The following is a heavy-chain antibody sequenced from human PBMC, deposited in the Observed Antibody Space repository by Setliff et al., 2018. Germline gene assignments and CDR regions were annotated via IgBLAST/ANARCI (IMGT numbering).Heavy chain of an antibody. D-gene: IGHD6-13*01. CDR1: GYTFNSYD. CDR2: MNPNSGNT. Sequence: ASVKVSCKASGYTFNSYDINWVRQATGQGLEWMGWMNPNSGNTGYAQKFQGRVTMTTDTSTSTAYMELRSLRSDDTAVYYCTRALMGLAAAGPEGYWGQGTLVTVSS. CDR3: TRALMGLAAAGPEGY. V-gene: IGHV1-8*02. J-gene: IGHJ4*02.